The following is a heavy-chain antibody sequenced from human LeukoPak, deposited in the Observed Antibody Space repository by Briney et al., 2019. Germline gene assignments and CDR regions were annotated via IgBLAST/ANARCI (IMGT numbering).Heavy chain of an antibody. CDR1: GFTFSSYA. J-gene: IGHJ2*01. CDR2: ISGSGGGT. D-gene: IGHD5-12*01. V-gene: IGHV3-23*01. CDR3: AKGDSGYDLWYFDL. Sequence: GGSLRLSCAASGFTFSSYAMSWVRQAPGKGLEWVSAISGSGGGTYYADSVKGRFTISRDNSKNTLYLQMNSLRAEDTAVYYCAKGDSGYDLWYFDLWGRGTLVTVSS.